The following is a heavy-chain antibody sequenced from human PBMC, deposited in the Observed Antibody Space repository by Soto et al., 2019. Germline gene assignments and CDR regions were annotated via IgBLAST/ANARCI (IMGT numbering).Heavy chain of an antibody. J-gene: IGHJ6*02. CDR3: ARSYDILTGYYHLFYYYYYGMDV. D-gene: IGHD3-9*01. CDR2: MNPNSANI. V-gene: IGHV1-8*01. Sequence: QVQLVQSGAEVKKPGASVKVSCKASGYTFTSYDINWVRQATGQGLEWMGWMNPNSANICYAQKFQGRVTMTRNTAIGTAYMELSSLRSEETAVYYCARSYDILTGYYHLFYYYYYGMDVWGQGTTVTVSS. CDR1: GYTFTSYD.